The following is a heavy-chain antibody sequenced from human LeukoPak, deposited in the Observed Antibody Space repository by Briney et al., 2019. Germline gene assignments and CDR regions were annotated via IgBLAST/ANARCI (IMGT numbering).Heavy chain of an antibody. Sequence: GGSLRLSCAASGFTFSSYWMSWVRQAPGKGLEWVANIKQDGSEKYYVDSVKGRFTIPRDNAKNSLYLQMNSLRAEDTAVYYCAKDYLGGGYADWFDPWGQGTQVTVSS. CDR2: IKQDGSEK. J-gene: IGHJ5*02. V-gene: IGHV3-7*03. D-gene: IGHD4/OR15-4a*01. CDR3: AKDYLGGGYADWFDP. CDR1: GFTFSSYW.